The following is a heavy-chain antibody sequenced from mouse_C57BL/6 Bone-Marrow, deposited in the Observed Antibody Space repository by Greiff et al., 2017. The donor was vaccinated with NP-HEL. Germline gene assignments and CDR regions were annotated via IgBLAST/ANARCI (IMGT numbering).Heavy chain of an antibody. Sequence: QVQLKESGAELARPGASVKMSCKASGYTFTSYTMHWVKQRPGQGLEWIGYINPSSGYTKYNQKFKDKATLTADKSSSTAYMQLSSLTSEDSAVYYCARKGIIYYGNYLYCWGQGTTLTVSS. CDR1: GYTFTSYT. J-gene: IGHJ2*01. CDR3: ARKGIIYYGNYLYC. CDR2: INPSSGYT. V-gene: IGHV1-4*01. D-gene: IGHD2-1*01.